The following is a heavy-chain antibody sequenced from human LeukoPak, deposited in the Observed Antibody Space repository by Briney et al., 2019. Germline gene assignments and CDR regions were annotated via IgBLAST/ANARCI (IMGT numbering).Heavy chain of an antibody. CDR2: INSDGSTT. Sequence: PGGSLRLSCAASGFTFSSYWMHWVRHAPGKGLVWVSRINSDGSTTNYADSVKGRFTISRDNAKNTLYLQMNSLRAEDTAVYYCARVGYSSSWYIDYWGQGTLVTVSS. D-gene: IGHD6-13*01. J-gene: IGHJ4*02. CDR1: GFTFSSYW. V-gene: IGHV3-74*01. CDR3: ARVGYSSSWYIDY.